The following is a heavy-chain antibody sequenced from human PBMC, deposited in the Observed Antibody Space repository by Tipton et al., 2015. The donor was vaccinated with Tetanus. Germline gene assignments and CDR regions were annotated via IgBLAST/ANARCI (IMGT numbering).Heavy chain of an antibody. J-gene: IGHJ5*02. D-gene: IGHD2-15*01. CDR3: ARPDRYCSGGSCYLALDS. Sequence: QLVQSGAEVKKPGSSVRVSCKTSGGTFRNYAISWVRQAPGQGLEWMGGIFPVYGTSNYAAEFQGRLTITAEESTGTAHMELSSLTSDDTAVYYCARPDRYCSGGSCYLALDSWGQGTLLTVSS. V-gene: IGHV1-69*01. CDR2: IFPVYGTS. CDR1: GGTFRNYA.